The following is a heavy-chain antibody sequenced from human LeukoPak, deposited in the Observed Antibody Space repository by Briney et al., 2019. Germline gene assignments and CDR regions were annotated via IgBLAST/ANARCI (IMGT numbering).Heavy chain of an antibody. V-gene: IGHV4-31*11. CDR3: ARRYEYYFDY. CDR1: GGSISSGGYY. D-gene: IGHD3-3*01. CDR2: IYYSGST. Sequence: SGTLSLTCAVSGGSISSGGYYWSWIRQHPGKGLEWIGYIYYSGSTYYNPSLKSRVTISVDTSKNQFSLKLSSVTAADTAVYYCARRYEYYFDYWGQGTLVTVSS. J-gene: IGHJ4*02.